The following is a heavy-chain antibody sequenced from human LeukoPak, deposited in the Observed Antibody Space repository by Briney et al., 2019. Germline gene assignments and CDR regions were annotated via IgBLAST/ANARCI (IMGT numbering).Heavy chain of an antibody. V-gene: IGHV1-46*01. Sequence: ASVKVSCKASGYTFTSYYVHWVRQAPGQGREWMGRINPIGGRTSNAQKFQGRVTMTRDTSTSTVYMELSSLRSEDTAVYFCVRERGTYQRDAFDIWGQGTMVTVSP. CDR3: VRERGTYQRDAFDI. CDR1: GYTFTSYY. D-gene: IGHD2-2*01. J-gene: IGHJ3*02. CDR2: INPIGGRT.